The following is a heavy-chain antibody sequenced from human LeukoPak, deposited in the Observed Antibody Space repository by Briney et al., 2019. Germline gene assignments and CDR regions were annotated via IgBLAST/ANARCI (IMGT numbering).Heavy chain of an antibody. J-gene: IGHJ6*03. CDR1: GYTFTGYY. Sequence: ASVKVSCKASGYTFTGYYMHWVRQAPGQGLEWMGWINPNSGGTNYAQKFQGRVTMTRDTSISTAYMELSRPRSDDTAVYYCARWYYDILTGYYPYYYMDVWGKGTTVTVSS. V-gene: IGHV1-2*02. CDR2: INPNSGGT. CDR3: ARWYYDILTGYYPYYYMDV. D-gene: IGHD3-9*01.